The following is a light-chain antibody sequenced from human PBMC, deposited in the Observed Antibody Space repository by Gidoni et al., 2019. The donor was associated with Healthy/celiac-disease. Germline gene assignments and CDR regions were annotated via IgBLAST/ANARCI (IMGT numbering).Light chain of an antibody. V-gene: IGKV1-39*01. CDR1: QSISSY. CDR3: QQSYSTSFT. CDR2: AAS. J-gene: IGKJ3*01. Sequence: DIQMTQSPSSLSASVGDRVCITCRASQSISSYLNWYQQKPGKAPKLLIYAASSLQSGVPSRFSGSGSGTDFTLTISSLQPEDFATYYCQQSYSTSFTFXPXTKVDIK.